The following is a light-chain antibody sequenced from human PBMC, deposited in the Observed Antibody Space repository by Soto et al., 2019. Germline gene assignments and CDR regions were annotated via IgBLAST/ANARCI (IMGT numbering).Light chain of an antibody. CDR2: GAS. V-gene: IGKV3-15*01. J-gene: IGKJ2*01. CDR3: QQYNQLARDT. CDR1: QSVSSN. Sequence: EIVMTQSPATLSVSPGERATLSCRASQSVSSNLAWYQQKPGQAPRLLIYGASTRATGIPARFSGSGSGTEFTLTISSLQSEDFAGYYCQQYNQLARDTFGQGTKLEIK.